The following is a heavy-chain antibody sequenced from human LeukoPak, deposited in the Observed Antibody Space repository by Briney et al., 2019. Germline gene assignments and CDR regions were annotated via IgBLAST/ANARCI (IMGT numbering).Heavy chain of an antibody. CDR2: IYYSGST. V-gene: IGHV4-39*01. D-gene: IGHD4-17*01. Sequence: SETLSLTCTVSGGSISSSSYYWGWIRQPPGKGLEWIGSIYYSGSTYYKPPLKSRVTISVDTSKNQFSLKLSSVTAADTAVYYCARHINDYGDYSWFDPWGQGTLVTVSS. CDR3: ARHINDYGDYSWFDP. CDR1: GGSISSSSYY. J-gene: IGHJ5*02.